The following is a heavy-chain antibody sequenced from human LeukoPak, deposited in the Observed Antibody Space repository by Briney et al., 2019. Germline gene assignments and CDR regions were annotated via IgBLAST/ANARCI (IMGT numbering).Heavy chain of an antibody. J-gene: IGHJ1*01. V-gene: IGHV4-59*01. D-gene: IGHD6-6*01. CDR1: DGSINSYY. CDR2: IYHSGST. Sequence: SETLSLTCSVSDGSINSYYWNWIRQPPGKGLEWIGYIYHSGSTNYNPSLQSRVTISVDTSKNQFSLNLNSVTAADTAVYYCARGGAARLHFQNWGQGTLVTVSS. CDR3: ARGGAARLHFQN.